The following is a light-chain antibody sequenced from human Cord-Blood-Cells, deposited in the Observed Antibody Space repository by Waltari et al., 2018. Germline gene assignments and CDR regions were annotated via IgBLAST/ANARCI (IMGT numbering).Light chain of an antibody. CDR3: RQALHTPYT. J-gene: IGKJ2*01. Sequence: DIVMTQSPLSLPVTPGEPASISCRSSQSLLHSNGYNSLDWYLQKPGQSPQLLIYLGSNRASGVPDRFSGSGSGTDFTLKISRVEAEDVGVYYCRQALHTPYTFGQGTKLEIK. V-gene: IGKV2-28*01. CDR1: QSLLHSNGYNS. CDR2: LGS.